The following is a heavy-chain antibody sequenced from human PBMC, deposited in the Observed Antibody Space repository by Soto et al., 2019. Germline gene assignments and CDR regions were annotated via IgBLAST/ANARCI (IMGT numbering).Heavy chain of an antibody. V-gene: IGHV3-23*01. J-gene: IGHJ4*02. Sequence: EVQLSGSGGVLVQPGGSLRLSCAASGFTFSSYAMSWVRQAPGKGLEWVSAISGSSTSTYDADSVKGRFTISRDNSKNTLYLQRNSLSAEDTAVYYCAKDSSSGFAMENYWDYWGQGTLVTVSS. CDR2: ISGSSTST. D-gene: IGHD1-1*01. CDR3: AKDSSSGFAMENYWDY. CDR1: GFTFSSYA.